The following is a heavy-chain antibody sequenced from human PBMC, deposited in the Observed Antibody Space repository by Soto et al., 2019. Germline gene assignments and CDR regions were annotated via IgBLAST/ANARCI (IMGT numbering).Heavy chain of an antibody. Sequence: SGPTLVNPTQTLTLTCTFSGFSFSTSGVGVGWIRQPPGEALEWLALIYWDDYKHFSPSLESRLTITKDTSKNQVVLTMTNMDPVDTATHYGVHKGGGDRILDYWGQGTLVTVSS. CDR2: IYWDDYK. D-gene: IGHD3-16*01. CDR3: VHKGGGDRILDY. V-gene: IGHV2-5*02. J-gene: IGHJ4*02. CDR1: GFSFSTSGVG.